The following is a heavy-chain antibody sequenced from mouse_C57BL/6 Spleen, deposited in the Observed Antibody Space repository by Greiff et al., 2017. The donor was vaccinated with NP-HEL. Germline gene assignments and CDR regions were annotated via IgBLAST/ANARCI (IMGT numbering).Heavy chain of an antibody. V-gene: IGHV1-59*01. J-gene: IGHJ4*01. Sequence: QGQMQQPGAELVRPGTSVKLSCKASGYTFTSYWMHWVKQRPGQGLEWIGVIDPSDSYTNYNQKFKGKATLTVDTSSSTAYMQLSSLTSEDSAVYYCARGTAMDYWGQGTSVTVSS. D-gene: IGHD3-3*01. CDR1: GYTFTSYW. CDR2: IDPSDSYT. CDR3: ARGTAMDY.